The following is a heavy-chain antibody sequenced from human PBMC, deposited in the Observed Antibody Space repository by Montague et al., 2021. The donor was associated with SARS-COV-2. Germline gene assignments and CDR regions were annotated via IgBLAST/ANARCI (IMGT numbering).Heavy chain of an antibody. Sequence: SETLSLTCTVSGGSISSYHWSWIRQPPGKGLELLGEIYSSGNTHYDPSLQGRATMSLDKSNNQVLLSLTSVTAADTAIYYCGTGLYWYFDLWGHGALVTVSS. CDR1: GGSISSYH. CDR3: GTGLYWYFDL. D-gene: IGHD7-27*01. J-gene: IGHJ2*01. V-gene: IGHV4-4*08. CDR2: IYSSGNT.